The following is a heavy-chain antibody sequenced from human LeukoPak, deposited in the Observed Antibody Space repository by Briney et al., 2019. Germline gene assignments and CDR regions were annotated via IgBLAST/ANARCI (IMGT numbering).Heavy chain of an antibody. CDR3: ARELVDYDFWSGYYPKYYFDY. CDR1: GGSFSGYY. J-gene: IGHJ4*02. Sequence: SETLSLTCAVYGGSFSGYYWSWIRQPPGKGLEWIGEINHSGSTNYNPSLKSRVTISVDTSKNQFSLKLSSVTAADTAVYYCARELVDYDFWSGYYPKYYFDYWAREPWSPSPQ. CDR2: INHSGST. V-gene: IGHV4-34*01. D-gene: IGHD3-3*01.